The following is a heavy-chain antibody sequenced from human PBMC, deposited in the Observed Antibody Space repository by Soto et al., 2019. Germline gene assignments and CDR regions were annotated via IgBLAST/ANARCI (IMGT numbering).Heavy chain of an antibody. J-gene: IGHJ6*02. Sequence: GESLKISCKGSGYSFTSYWISWVRQMPGKGLAWMGRIDPSVSYTNYSPSFQGHVTISADKSISTANLQWSSLKASDTAMYYCARLELVVVPADISYYYYGMDVCGQVTTVTVTS. CDR2: IDPSVSYT. CDR1: GYSFTSYW. D-gene: IGHD2-2*01. V-gene: IGHV5-10-1*01. CDR3: ARLELVVVPADISYYYYGMDV.